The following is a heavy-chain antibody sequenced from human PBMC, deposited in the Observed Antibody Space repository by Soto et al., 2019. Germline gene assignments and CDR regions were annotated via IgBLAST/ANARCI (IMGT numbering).Heavy chain of an antibody. CDR1: GGTLSSIG. D-gene: IGHD5-18*01. CDR2: IIPLFGAA. V-gene: IGHV1-69*01. CDR3: ARGAPEGYPYGYGAFHF. Sequence: SGKVSCEASGGTLSSIGISWVRQAPGQGLEWMGGIIPLFGAANYAQQFRGRIIITADESTRTVYMDMSSLQLEDTATYYCARGAPEGYPYGYGAFHFWGKGTMVTASS. J-gene: IGHJ3*01.